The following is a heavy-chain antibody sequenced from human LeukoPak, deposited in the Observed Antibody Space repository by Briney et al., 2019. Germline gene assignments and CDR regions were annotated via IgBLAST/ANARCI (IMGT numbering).Heavy chain of an antibody. CDR3: ARLPSSVVVPAAIRYYYGMDV. V-gene: IGHV4-34*01. CDR2: INHSGST. J-gene: IGHJ6*04. Sequence: PSGTLSLTCAVYGGSFSGYYWSWIRQPPGKGLEWIGEINHSGSTNYNPSLKSRVTISVDTSKNQFSLKLSSVTAADTAVYYCARLPSSVVVPAAIRYYYGMDVWGKGTTVTVSS. CDR1: GGSFSGYY. D-gene: IGHD2-2*01.